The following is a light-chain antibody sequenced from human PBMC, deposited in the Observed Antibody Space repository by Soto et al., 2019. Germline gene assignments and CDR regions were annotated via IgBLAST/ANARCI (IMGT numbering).Light chain of an antibody. V-gene: IGKV3-11*01. CDR1: QSVSSY. J-gene: IGKJ3*01. Sequence: EIVLTQSPATLSLSPGERATLSCRASQSVSSYLAWYQQKPGQAPRLLIYDASNRATGIPARFSGSGSGPDFTLTISSLEPEDFAVYYCQQRSNWPPGSTFGPGTKVDIK. CDR3: QQRSNWPPGST. CDR2: DAS.